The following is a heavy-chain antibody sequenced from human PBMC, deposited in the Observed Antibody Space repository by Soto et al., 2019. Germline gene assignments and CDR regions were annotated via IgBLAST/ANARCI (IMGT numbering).Heavy chain of an antibody. J-gene: IGHJ4*02. D-gene: IGHD1-7*01. CDR2: IYYSGST. V-gene: IGHV4-59*01. CDR1: GASISSYY. Sequence: SETLSLTCTDSGASISSYYWSWIRQPPGKGLEWIGYIYYSGSTNYNPSLKSRVTISVDTSKNQFSLKLSSVTAADTAVYYCARRYGTTFDYWGQGTLVTVSS. CDR3: ARRYGTTFDY.